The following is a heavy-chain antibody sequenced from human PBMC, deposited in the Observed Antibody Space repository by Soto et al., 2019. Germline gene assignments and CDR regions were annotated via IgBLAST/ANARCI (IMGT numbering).Heavy chain of an antibody. D-gene: IGHD3-9*01. CDR1: GYRFTNHW. V-gene: IGHV5-51*01. Sequence: GESLKISCQASGYRFTNHWIGWGRQMPGKGLEWMGIIYPGDSDTRFSPSFRGQVTISVDKSDNPGFLPWGSLGASDSTMYYCAREGPHAEIFTGPQNVWGQGATVTVS. CDR3: AREGPHAEIFTGPQNV. J-gene: IGHJ6*02. CDR2: IYPGDSDT.